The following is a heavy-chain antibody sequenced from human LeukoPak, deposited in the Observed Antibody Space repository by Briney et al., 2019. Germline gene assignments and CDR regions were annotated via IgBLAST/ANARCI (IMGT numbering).Heavy chain of an antibody. CDR1: GYTFTSYY. J-gene: IGHJ6*02. D-gene: IGHD2-8*01. Sequence: GASVKVSCKASGYTFTSYYMHWVRQAPGQGLEWMGIINPSGGSTSYAQKFQGRVTMTRDTSTSTVYMELSSLRSEDTAVYYCASVRCTNGVCTDYYYYYYGMDVWGQGTTVTVSS. CDR3: ASVRCTNGVCTDYYYYYYGMDV. V-gene: IGHV1-46*01. CDR2: INPSGGST.